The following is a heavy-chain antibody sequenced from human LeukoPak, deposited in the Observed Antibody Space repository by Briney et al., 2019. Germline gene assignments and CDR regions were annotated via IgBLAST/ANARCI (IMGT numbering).Heavy chain of an antibody. V-gene: IGHV3-30*02. J-gene: IGHJ3*02. Sequence: PGGSPRLSCAASGFTFSSYGMHWVRQAPGKGLEWVAFIRYDGSNKYYADSVKGRFTISRDNSKNTLYLQMNSLRAEDTAVYYCAKGGGYSSSWYGIWGQGTMVTVSS. CDR1: GFTFSSYG. CDR2: IRYDGSNK. CDR3: AKGGGYSSSWYGI. D-gene: IGHD6-13*01.